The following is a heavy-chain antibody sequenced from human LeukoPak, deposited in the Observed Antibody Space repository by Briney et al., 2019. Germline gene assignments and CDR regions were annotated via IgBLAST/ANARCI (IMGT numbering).Heavy chain of an antibody. V-gene: IGHV1-69*13. J-gene: IGHJ4*02. D-gene: IGHD2-21*02. CDR2: IIPIFGTA. CDR1: GGTFSSYA. Sequence: VKVSCQASGGTFSSYAISWVRQAPGQGLEWMGGIIPIFGTANYAQKFQGRVTITADESTSTAYMELSSLRSEDTAVYYCARVAYCGGDCYSPFDYWGQGTLVTVSS. CDR3: ARVAYCGGDCYSPFDY.